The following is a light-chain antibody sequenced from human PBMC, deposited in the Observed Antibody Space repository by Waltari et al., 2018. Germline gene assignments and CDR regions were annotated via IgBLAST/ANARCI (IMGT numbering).Light chain of an antibody. Sequence: QSVLTQPPSASGTPGQRVTISCSGSSSNIGSNYVYWYQQLPGTAPKLLIYRNNQRPSGVPDRFAGSKSGTSASLAIRGLRSEDEADYYCAAWDDSLSVYWVFGGGTKLTVL. CDR2: RNN. V-gene: IGLV1-47*01. CDR1: SSNIGSNY. CDR3: AAWDDSLSVYWV. J-gene: IGLJ3*02.